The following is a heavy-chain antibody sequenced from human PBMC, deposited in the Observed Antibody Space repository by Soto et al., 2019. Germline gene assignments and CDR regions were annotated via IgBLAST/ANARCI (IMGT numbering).Heavy chain of an antibody. CDR3: TTGLAAAGTNY. V-gene: IGHV3-15*01. D-gene: IGHD6-13*01. Sequence: GWSLRLSCASSVFTFNAAWMSWVRQAPGKGLEWIGRIKSKTDGGTTDFAAPVKGRFSLSRDDSKNTVYLQMNSLKIEDTAVYYCTTGLAAAGTNYWGQGTLVTVSS. CDR1: VFTFNAAW. J-gene: IGHJ4*02. CDR2: IKSKTDGGTT.